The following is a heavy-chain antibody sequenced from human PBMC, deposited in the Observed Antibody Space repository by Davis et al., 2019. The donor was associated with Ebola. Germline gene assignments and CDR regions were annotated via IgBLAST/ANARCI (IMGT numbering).Heavy chain of an antibody. CDR1: GFTFSSYA. D-gene: IGHD3/OR15-3a*01. Sequence: GGSLRLSCAASGFTFSSYAMHWVRQAPGKGLEWVAVISYDGSNKYYADSVKGRFTISRDNAKNSLYLQMNSLRAEDTAVYYCARWTSSWGQGTLVTVSS. CDR3: ARWTSS. V-gene: IGHV3-30-3*01. CDR2: ISYDGSNK. J-gene: IGHJ5*02.